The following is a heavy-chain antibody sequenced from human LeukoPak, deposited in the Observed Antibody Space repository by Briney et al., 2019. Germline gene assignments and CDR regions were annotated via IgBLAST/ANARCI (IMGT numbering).Heavy chain of an antibody. V-gene: IGHV3-21*01. D-gene: IGHD1-26*01. CDR2: ISSSSSYI. J-gene: IGHJ4*02. Sequence: GGSLRLSCAASGFTFSSSAMSWVRQAPGKGLEWVSSISSSSSYIYYADSVKGRFTISRDNAKNSLYLQMNSLRAEDTAVYYCARDISGSYYDLDYWGQGTLVTVSS. CDR1: GFTFSSSA. CDR3: ARDISGSYYDLDY.